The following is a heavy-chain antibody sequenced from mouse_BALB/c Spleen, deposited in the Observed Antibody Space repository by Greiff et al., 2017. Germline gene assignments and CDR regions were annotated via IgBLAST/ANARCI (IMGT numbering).Heavy chain of an antibody. CDR3: AIKDFLTGMFAY. CDR1: GYTFTSYW. D-gene: IGHD4-1*01. J-gene: IGHJ3*01. V-gene: IGHV1-7*01. CDR2: INPSTGYT. Sequence: VQLQQSGAELAKPGASVKMSCKASGYTFTSYWMHWVKQRPGQGLEWIGYINPSTGYTEYNQKFKDKATLTADKSSSTAYMQLSSLTSEDSAVYYCAIKDFLTGMFAYWGQGTLVTVSA.